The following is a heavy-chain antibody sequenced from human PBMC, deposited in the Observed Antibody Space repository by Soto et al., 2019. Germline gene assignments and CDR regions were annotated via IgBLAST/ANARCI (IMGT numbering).Heavy chain of an antibody. CDR2: IYYSGST. CDR1: GGSISRGGYY. CDR3: ARDGSIAARRFHWFDP. J-gene: IGHJ5*02. V-gene: IGHV4-31*02. Sequence: SETLSLTWTVSGGSISRGGYYWSWIRQHPGKGLEWIGYIYYSGSTYYNPSLKSRVTISVDTSKNQFSLKLSSVTAADTAVYYCARDGSIAARRFHWFDPCGQGTLVTVSS. D-gene: IGHD6-6*01.